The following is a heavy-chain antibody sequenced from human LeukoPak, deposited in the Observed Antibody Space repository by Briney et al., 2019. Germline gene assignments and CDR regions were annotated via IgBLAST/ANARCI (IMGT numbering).Heavy chain of an antibody. CDR2: IKQDGSEK. V-gene: IGHV3-7*03. J-gene: IGHJ4*02. CDR1: GFTFSSYW. Sequence: GGSLRLSCAASGFTFSSYWMSWVRQAPGKGLEWVANIKQDGSEKYYMDSVKGRFTISRDNAKNSLYLQMNSLRAEDTAVYYCARAGYSSSWHIDYWGQGTLVTVSS. CDR3: ARAGYSSSWHIDY. D-gene: IGHD6-13*01.